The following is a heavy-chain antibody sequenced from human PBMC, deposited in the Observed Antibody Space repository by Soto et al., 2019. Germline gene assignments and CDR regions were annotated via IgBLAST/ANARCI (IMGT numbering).Heavy chain of an antibody. CDR2: ISYDGSNK. Sequence: QVQLVESGGGVVQPGMSLRLSWAASGFTFSSYGMHWVRQAPGKGLEWVAVISYDGSNKYYADSVKGRFTISRDNSKNTLYLQMNSLRAEDTAVDYCANDTAMRGTYDAFDIWGQGTIVTVSS. D-gene: IGHD5-18*01. J-gene: IGHJ3*02. V-gene: IGHV3-30*18. CDR3: ANDTAMRGTYDAFDI. CDR1: GFTFSSYG.